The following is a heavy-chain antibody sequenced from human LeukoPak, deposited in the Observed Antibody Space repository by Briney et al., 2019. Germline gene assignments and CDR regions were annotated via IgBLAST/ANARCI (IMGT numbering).Heavy chain of an antibody. V-gene: IGHV3-7*03. CDR3: AREGVNNGKDY. CDR1: GFIFSSYA. CDR2: INQDGSEK. J-gene: IGHJ4*02. D-gene: IGHD1-14*01. Sequence: GGSLRLSCAASGFIFSSYAMSWVRQAPGKGLEWVANINQDGSEKYYVDSVKGRFTISRDNAKNSLYLQMHSLRAEDTAVYYCAREGVNNGKDYWGQGTLVTVSS.